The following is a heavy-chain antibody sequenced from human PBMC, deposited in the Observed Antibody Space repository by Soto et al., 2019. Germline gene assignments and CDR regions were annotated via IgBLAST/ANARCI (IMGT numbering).Heavy chain of an antibody. CDR2: IWYDDNTE. CDR1: GFPVSNTG. J-gene: IGHJ5*02. Sequence: PGGSLRLSCVASGFPVSNTGMHWVRQAPGKGLEWVAVIWYDDNTECCADSVKGRSTISRDIPKNTFYLELTSLRPEDAVVYYCGRRISVSGGERLLDPWGRGTLVTVS. V-gene: IGHV3-33*01. CDR3: GRRISVSGGERLLDP. D-gene: IGHD1-1*01.